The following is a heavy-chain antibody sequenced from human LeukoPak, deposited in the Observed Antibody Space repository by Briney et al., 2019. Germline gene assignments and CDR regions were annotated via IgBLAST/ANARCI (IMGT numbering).Heavy chain of an antibody. CDR3: ARVLLGSAFDY. V-gene: IGHV4-38-2*02. Sequence: SETLSLTCTVSGYSIRSGYYWGWIRQPPGKGLEWIGSIYHSGSTYYNPSLKSRVTISVDTSKNQFSLKLSSVTAADTAVYYCARVLLGSAFDYWGQGTLVTVSS. J-gene: IGHJ4*02. D-gene: IGHD2-15*01. CDR2: IYHSGST. CDR1: GYSIRSGYY.